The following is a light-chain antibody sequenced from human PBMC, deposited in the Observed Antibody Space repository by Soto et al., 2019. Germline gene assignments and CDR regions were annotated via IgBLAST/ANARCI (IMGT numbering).Light chain of an antibody. CDR3: NSYTTSATYV. CDR1: TTDVGSSDY. Sequence: RSVSGSPGQSVTLSCTGATTDVGSSDYVSWYQQHPGKAPRLLIYDVTKRPAGVPTRFSGSKSDKTASLTISGLQADDEADYFCNSYTTSATYVFGSGTKLTVL. V-gene: IGLV2-11*01. CDR2: DVT. J-gene: IGLJ1*01.